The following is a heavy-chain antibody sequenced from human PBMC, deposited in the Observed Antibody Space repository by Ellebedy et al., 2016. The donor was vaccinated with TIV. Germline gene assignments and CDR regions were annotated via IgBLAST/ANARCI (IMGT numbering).Heavy chain of an antibody. D-gene: IGHD6-19*01. J-gene: IGHJ4*02. V-gene: IGHV3-33*01. CDR2: IWYDGSNK. CDR3: ARDKGSGWGAFDH. Sequence: PGGSLRLSCAASGFTFSSYGMHWVRQAPGKGLEWVAVIWYDGSNKYYADSVKGRFTISRDNSKNTLYLQMNSLRAEDTAVYYCARDKGSGWGAFDHWGQGTLVTVSS. CDR1: GFTFSSYG.